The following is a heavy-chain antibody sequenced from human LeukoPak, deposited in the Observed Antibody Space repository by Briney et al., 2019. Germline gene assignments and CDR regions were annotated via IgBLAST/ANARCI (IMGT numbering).Heavy chain of an antibody. Sequence: ASVKVPCKASGYTFTSYGISWVRQAPGQGLEWMGWISAYNGNTNYAQKLQGRVTMTTDTSTSTAYMELRSLRSDDTAVYYCARGVVVVPAAIETGNYYYMDVWGKGTTVTVSS. J-gene: IGHJ6*03. D-gene: IGHD2-2*01. CDR2: ISAYNGNT. CDR1: GYTFTSYG. V-gene: IGHV1-18*01. CDR3: ARGVVVVPAAIETGNYYYMDV.